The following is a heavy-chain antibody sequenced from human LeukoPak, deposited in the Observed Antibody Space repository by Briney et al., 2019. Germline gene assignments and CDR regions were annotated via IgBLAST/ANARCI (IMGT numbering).Heavy chain of an antibody. V-gene: IGHV3-7*04. CDR3: ARGTYYYEF. J-gene: IGHJ4*02. CDR1: TFTLSSYW. Sequence: GGSLRLSCAASTFTLSSYWMRWVRQAPGKGLEWVAYMNQVGNEKNYLDSVKGRFTISRDNAKNSLYLQMTSLRAEDTAVYYCARGTYYYEFWGQGTLVTVSS. D-gene: IGHD3-16*01. CDR2: MNQVGNEK.